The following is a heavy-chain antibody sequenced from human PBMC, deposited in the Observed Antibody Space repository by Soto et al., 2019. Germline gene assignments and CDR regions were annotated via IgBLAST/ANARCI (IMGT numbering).Heavy chain of an antibody. CDR1: GCSISSYY. D-gene: IGHD3-10*01. J-gene: IGHJ6*02. CDR2: IYYSGST. CDR3: ARPFSASGRQYYYYGTDV. V-gene: IGHV4-59*01. Sequence: SETLSLTCTFSGCSISSYYLSWIRQPPGKGLEWIGYIYYSGSTNYNPSLKSRVTISVDTSKNQFSLKLSSVTAADTAVYYCARPFSASGRQYYYYGTDVWGQGTTVTV.